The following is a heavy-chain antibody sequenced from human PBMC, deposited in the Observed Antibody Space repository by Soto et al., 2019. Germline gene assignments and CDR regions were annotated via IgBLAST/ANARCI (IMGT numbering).Heavy chain of an antibody. Sequence: SETLSLTCAVYGGSFSGYYWSWIRQPPGKGLEWIGEINHSGSTNYNPSLKSRVPISVDTSKNQFSLKLSSVTAADTAVYYCARAYKTNGFSATEDFNWFDPWGQGTLVTVSS. CDR1: GGSFSGYY. CDR3: ARAYKTNGFSATEDFNWFDP. CDR2: INHSGST. J-gene: IGHJ5*02. V-gene: IGHV4-34*01. D-gene: IGHD2-15*01.